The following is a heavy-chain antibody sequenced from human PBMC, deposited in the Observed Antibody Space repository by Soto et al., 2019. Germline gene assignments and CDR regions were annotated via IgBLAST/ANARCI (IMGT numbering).Heavy chain of an antibody. CDR3: AKDSNYYGSGSYEDY. V-gene: IGHV3-30*18. CDR1: GFTFSSYG. D-gene: IGHD3-10*01. Sequence: QVQLVESGGGVFQPGRSLRLSCAASGFTFSSYGMHWVRQAPGKGLEWVAVISYDGSNKYYADSVKGRFTISRDNSKNTLYLQMNSLRAEDTAVYYCAKDSNYYGSGSYEDYWGQGTLVTVSS. CDR2: ISYDGSNK. J-gene: IGHJ4*02.